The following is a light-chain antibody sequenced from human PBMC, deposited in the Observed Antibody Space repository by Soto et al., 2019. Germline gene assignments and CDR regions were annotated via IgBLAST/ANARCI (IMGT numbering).Light chain of an antibody. V-gene: IGLV9-49*01. CDR1: SGYSNYK. CDR2: VGTGGSVG. Sequence: QSVLTQPPSASASLGASVTLTCTLSSGYSNYKVDWYQQRPGKGPRFVMRVGTGGSVGSKGDGIPDRFSVLGSGLNRYLTIKNIQEEDESDYHCGADHGSGSNFAFYVFGTGTKLTVL. CDR3: GADHGSGSNFAFYV. J-gene: IGLJ1*01.